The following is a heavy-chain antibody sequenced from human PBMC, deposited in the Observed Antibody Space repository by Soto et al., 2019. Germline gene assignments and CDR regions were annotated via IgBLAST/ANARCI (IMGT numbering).Heavy chain of an antibody. CDR3: ARFYGNAFDV. CDR2: IYYDGST. J-gene: IGHJ3*01. V-gene: IGHV4-39*02. CDR1: GGSITTSSYN. D-gene: IGHD3-10*01. Sequence: QLQLQESGPGLVKPSETLSLTCSVSGGSITTSSYNWDWIRQPPGKGLEWIGTIYYDGSTSYNPSLKIQVTLSVDTSKNHFALKVNSVTAADTAVYYCARFYGNAFDVWGRGTVVTVSS.